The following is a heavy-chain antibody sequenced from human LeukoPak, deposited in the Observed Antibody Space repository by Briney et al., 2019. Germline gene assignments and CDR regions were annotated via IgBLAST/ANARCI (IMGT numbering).Heavy chain of an antibody. Sequence: ASVKVSCKASGYTFTGYYIHWVRQAPGQGLEWMGWINPDSGGTNYAQKFQGRVTMTRDTSISTAYMEVSRLRSDDTAVYYCVRGLTTVATWLYLWGRGTLVTVSS. CDR1: GYTFTGYY. V-gene: IGHV1-2*02. CDR2: INPDSGGT. J-gene: IGHJ2*01. CDR3: VRGLTTVATWLYL. D-gene: IGHD4-17*01.